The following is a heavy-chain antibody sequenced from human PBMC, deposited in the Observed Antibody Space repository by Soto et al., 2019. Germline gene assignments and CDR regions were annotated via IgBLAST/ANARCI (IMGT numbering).Heavy chain of an antibody. J-gene: IGHJ3*02. CDR2: IIPILGIA. CDR1: GGTFSSYT. V-gene: IGHV1-69*02. CDR3: ARQLLGYCTNDVCSNGSFDI. D-gene: IGHD2-8*01. Sequence: QVQLVQSGAEVKKPGSSVKVSCKASGGTFSSYTISWVRQAPGQGLEWMGRIIPILGIANYAQKFQGRVTIAADKSTSTAHMELSSRRSDYTAVYYFARQLLGYCTNDVCSNGSFDICGQGTMVAVSS.